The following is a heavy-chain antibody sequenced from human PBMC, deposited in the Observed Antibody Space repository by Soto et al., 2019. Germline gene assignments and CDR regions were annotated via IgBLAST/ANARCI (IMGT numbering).Heavy chain of an antibody. Sequence: GASLKISCKGSGYNFAGYWIAWVRQMPGKGLELMGIIYPSDSDTRYRPSFQGQVSISADKSISSAYLQWSSLRASYTAMYYCPRGGVSTRNFDYWSHGTPITVSS. CDR2: IYPSDSDT. CDR3: PRGGVSTRNFDY. J-gene: IGHJ4*01. CDR1: GYNFAGYW. V-gene: IGHV5-51*01. D-gene: IGHD3-3*01.